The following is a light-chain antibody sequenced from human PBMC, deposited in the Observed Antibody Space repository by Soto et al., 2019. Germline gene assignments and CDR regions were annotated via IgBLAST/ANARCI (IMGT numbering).Light chain of an antibody. CDR3: AAWEDRLRGPNGV. V-gene: IGLV1-47*01. Sequence: QSVLTRPPSASGTPGQRVTLSCSGSSSNIGSNYVYWYQQLPGTAPKLLIYRNNQRPSGVPDRFSGSKSGTSASLAISGLRSEDGGDYYRAAWEDRLRGPNGVFGGGTKLTVL. CDR2: RNN. CDR1: SSNIGSNY. J-gene: IGLJ3*02.